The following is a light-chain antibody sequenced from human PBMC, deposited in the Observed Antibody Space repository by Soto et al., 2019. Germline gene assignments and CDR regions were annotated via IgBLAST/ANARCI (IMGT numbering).Light chain of an antibody. CDR1: SSDVGGYNY. CDR3: SSYKISSTVV. Sequence: QSVLTQPASVSGSPGQSITISCTGTSSDVGGYNYVSWYQQHPGKAPKLMIYDVSNRPSGVSNRFSDSKSGNTASLTISGLQAEEEADSYCSSYKISSTVVFGGGTQLTVL. CDR2: DVS. J-gene: IGLJ2*01. V-gene: IGLV2-14*01.